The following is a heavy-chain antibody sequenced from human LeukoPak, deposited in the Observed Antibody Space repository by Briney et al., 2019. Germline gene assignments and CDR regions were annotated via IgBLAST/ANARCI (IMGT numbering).Heavy chain of an antibody. D-gene: IGHD1-26*01. Sequence: SETLSLTCTVSGGSISSSSYYWGWIRQPPGKGLEWIGSIYYSGSTYYNPSLKSRVTISVDTSKNQFSLKLSSVTAADTAVYYCARVGRGVVHYWGQGTLVTVSS. CDR3: ARVGRGVVHY. V-gene: IGHV4-39*07. CDR1: GGSISSSSYY. J-gene: IGHJ4*02. CDR2: IYYSGST.